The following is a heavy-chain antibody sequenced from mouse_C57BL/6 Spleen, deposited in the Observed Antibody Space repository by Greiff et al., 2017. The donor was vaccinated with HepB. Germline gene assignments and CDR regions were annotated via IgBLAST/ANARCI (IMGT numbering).Heavy chain of an antibody. Sequence: VLLQQPGAELVRPGSSVKLSCKASGYTFTSYWMHWVKQRPIQGLEWIGNIDPSDSETHYNQKFKDKATLTVDKSSSTAYMQLSSLTSEDSAVYYCARGIYYYGSGDWYFDVWGTGTTVTVSS. J-gene: IGHJ1*03. CDR3: ARGIYYYGSGDWYFDV. CDR1: GYTFTSYW. CDR2: IDPSDSET. D-gene: IGHD1-1*01. V-gene: IGHV1-52*01.